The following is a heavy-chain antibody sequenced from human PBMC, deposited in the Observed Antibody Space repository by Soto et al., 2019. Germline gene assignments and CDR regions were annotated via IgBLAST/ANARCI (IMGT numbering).Heavy chain of an antibody. D-gene: IGHD3-22*01. CDR3: ASRETMIVGHFDY. V-gene: IGHV5-51*01. J-gene: IGHJ4*02. CDR1: YW. CDR2: IYPGDSNT. Sequence: YWIGWVRQMPGKGLEWMGIIYPGDSNTRYNPSFQGQVTISVDKSINTAYLQWSSLKASDPAMYYGASRETMIVGHFDYWARGTLVTASS.